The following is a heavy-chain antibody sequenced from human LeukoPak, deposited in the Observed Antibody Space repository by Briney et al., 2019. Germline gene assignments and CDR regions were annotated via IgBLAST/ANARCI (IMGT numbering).Heavy chain of an antibody. CDR1: GFTFSSYG. CDR3: ARKREPYDFWSGPIAN. D-gene: IGHD3-3*01. V-gene: IGHV3-33*01. Sequence: GGSLRLSCAASGFTFSSYGMHWVRQAPGKGLEWVAVIWYDGSNKYYADSVKGRFTISRDNSKNTLYLQMNSLRAEDTAVYYCARKREPYDFWSGPIANWGQGTLVTVSS. CDR2: IWYDGSNK. J-gene: IGHJ4*02.